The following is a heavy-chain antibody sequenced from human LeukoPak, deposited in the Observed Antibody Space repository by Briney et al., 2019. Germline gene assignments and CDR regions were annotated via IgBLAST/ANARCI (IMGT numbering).Heavy chain of an antibody. CDR1: GFTFSSYS. CDR2: ISSSSSTI. D-gene: IGHD3-22*01. V-gene: IGHV3-48*01. Sequence: PGGSLRLSCAASGFTFSSYSMNWVRQAPGKGLEWVSYISSSSSTIYYADSVKGRFAISRDNAKNSLYLQMNSLRAEDTAVYYCARDLDSSGPDYWGQGTLVTVSS. J-gene: IGHJ4*02. CDR3: ARDLDSSGPDY.